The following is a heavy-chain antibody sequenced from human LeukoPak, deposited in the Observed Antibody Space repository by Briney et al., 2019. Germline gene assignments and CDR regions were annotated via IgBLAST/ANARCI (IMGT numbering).Heavy chain of an antibody. D-gene: IGHD6-13*01. CDR2: INAGTGNR. CDR3: ARVPRDSSSWYVY. V-gene: IGHV1-3*01. Sequence: GASVKVSCKASGYTLTTYVMHWVRQAPGQRLEWMGWINAGTGNRKYSQKFQDRLTITSDTSATTAYMELSSLRSEDTAVYYCARVPRDSSSWYVYWGQGTLVTVSS. J-gene: IGHJ4*02. CDR1: GYTLTTYV.